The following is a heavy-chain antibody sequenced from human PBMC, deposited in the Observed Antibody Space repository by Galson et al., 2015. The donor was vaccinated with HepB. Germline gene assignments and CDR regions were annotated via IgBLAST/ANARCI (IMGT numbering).Heavy chain of an antibody. V-gene: IGHV3-30*04. CDR2: ISYDGINK. Sequence: SLRLSCAASGFTFSSYAMHWVRQAPGKGLEWVAVISYDGINKYYADFVKGRFTISRDNSKNTLYLQMNSLRAEDTAASYCVRDRSTTVYGMDVWGQGTTVTVSS. CDR1: GFTFSSYA. J-gene: IGHJ6*02. D-gene: IGHD4-17*01. CDR3: VRDRSTTVYGMDV.